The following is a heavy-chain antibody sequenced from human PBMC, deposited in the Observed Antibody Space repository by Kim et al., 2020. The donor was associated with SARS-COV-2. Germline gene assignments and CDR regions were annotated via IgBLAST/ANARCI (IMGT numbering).Heavy chain of an antibody. Sequence: SETLSLTCTVSGGSISSSSYYWGWIRQPPGKGLEWIGSIYYSGSTYYNPSLKSRVTISVDTSKNQFSLKLSSVTAADTAVYYCARRKGRGYSSSWCFDPWGQGTLVTVSS. V-gene: IGHV4-39*07. D-gene: IGHD6-13*01. CDR2: IYYSGST. J-gene: IGHJ5*02. CDR3: ARRKGRGYSSSWCFDP. CDR1: GGSISSSSYY.